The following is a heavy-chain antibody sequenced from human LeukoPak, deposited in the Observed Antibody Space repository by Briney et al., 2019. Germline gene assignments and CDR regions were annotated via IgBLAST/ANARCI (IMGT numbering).Heavy chain of an antibody. Sequence: GGSLRLSYAASGFTFYNYAMHWVRQAPGKGLEWVAGISWNSGSIGYADSVKGRFTISRDNAKNSLYLQMNSLRAEDTAVYYCAREYSSSSGRSFDYWGQGTLVTVSS. CDR1: GFTFYNYA. CDR3: AREYSSSSGRSFDY. CDR2: ISWNSGSI. J-gene: IGHJ4*02. D-gene: IGHD6-6*01. V-gene: IGHV3-9*01.